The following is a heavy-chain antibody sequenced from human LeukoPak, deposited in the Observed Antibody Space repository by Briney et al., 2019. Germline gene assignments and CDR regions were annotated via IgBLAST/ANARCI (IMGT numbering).Heavy chain of an antibody. CDR2: INHSGST. CDR1: GGSISTYY. CDR3: ARGLSMGIAAAGIRS. V-gene: IGHV4-34*01. Sequence: SETLSLTCTVSGGSISTYYWSWIRRPPGKGLEWIGEINHSGSTNYNPSLKSRVTISVDTSKNQFSLKLSSVTAADTAVYYCARGLSMGIAAAGIRSWGQGTLVTVSS. D-gene: IGHD6-13*01. J-gene: IGHJ4*02.